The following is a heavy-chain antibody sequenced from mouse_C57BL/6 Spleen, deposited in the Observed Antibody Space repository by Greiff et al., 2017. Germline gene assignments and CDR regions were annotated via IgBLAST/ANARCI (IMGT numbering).Heavy chain of an antibody. Sequence: VQLKESGPELVKPGASVKIPCKASGYTFTDYNMDWVKQSHGKSLEWIGDINPNNGGTIYNQKFKGKATLTVDKSSSTAYMELRSLTSEDTAVYYCARRRITGTFFDYWGQGTTLTVSS. CDR3: ARRRITGTFFDY. V-gene: IGHV1-18*01. CDR2: INPNNGGT. J-gene: IGHJ2*01. CDR1: GYTFTDYN. D-gene: IGHD4-1*01.